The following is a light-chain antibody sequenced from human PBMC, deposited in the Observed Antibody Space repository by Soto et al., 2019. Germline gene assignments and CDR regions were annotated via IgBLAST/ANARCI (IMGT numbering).Light chain of an antibody. V-gene: IGKV4-1*01. CDR3: QQFHIIPWT. CDR2: WAS. J-gene: IGKJ1*01. CDR1: QTVLNSSNNKTY. Sequence: DIVMTQSPDSLAVSLGERATLDCKSSQTVLNSSNNKTYLAWYRQRPGQPPTLLINWASTRQSGVPARFRGSGSGTESTLTITDLQAEDLAVYYCQQFHIIPWTFGQGTRVDIK.